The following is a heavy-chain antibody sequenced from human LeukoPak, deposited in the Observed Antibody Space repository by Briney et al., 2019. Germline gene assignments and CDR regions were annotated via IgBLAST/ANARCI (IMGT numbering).Heavy chain of an antibody. CDR3: ARAGSHWHYVY. V-gene: IGHV3-7*01. CDR2: IKQDGSVR. CDR1: GFTFSGFS. Sequence: GGSLRLSCAASGFTFSGFSMSWVRQSPTKGLEWVANIKQDGSVRYYVDSVKGRFTIFRDNAKNSLSLQMNNLRVEDTAVYYCARAGSHWHYVYWGQGTVVTVSS. J-gene: IGHJ4*02. D-gene: IGHD3-10*01.